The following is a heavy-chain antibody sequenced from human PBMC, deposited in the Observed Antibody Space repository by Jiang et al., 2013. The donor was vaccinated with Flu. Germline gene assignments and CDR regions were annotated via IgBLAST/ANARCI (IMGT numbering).Heavy chain of an antibody. CDR2: IYYSGST. V-gene: IGHV4-39*01. Sequence: GSGLVKPSETLSLTCTVSGGSISSSSYYWGWIRQPPGKGLEWIGSIYYSGSTYYNPSLKSRVTISVDTSKNQFSLKLSSVTATDTAVYYCARHGLPNFDPWGQGTLVTVSS. J-gene: IGHJ5*02. D-gene: IGHD5-12*01. CDR1: GGSISSSSYY. CDR3: ARHGLPNFDP.